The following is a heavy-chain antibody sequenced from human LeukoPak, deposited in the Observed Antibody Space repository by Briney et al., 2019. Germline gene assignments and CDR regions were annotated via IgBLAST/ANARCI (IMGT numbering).Heavy chain of an antibody. V-gene: IGHV4-38-2*02. CDR3: ARTVDSSGWYPYYYYMDV. CDR2: IYHSGST. CDR1: GYSISRGYS. J-gene: IGHJ6*03. Sequence: SETLSLTCTVSGYSISRGYSWGWIRQPPGKGLEWIGNIYHSGSTNYSPSLKSRVTISVDTSKNQFSLKLSSVTAADTAVYYCARTVDSSGWYPYYYYMDVWGKGTTVTVSS. D-gene: IGHD6-19*01.